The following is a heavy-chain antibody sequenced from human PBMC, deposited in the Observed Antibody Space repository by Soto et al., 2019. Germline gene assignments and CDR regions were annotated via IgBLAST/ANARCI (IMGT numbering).Heavy chain of an antibody. V-gene: IGHV1-46*01. J-gene: IGHJ6*02. CDR1: GYTFTSYY. CDR3: ARVPPVTTYYGMDV. Sequence: QVRLVQSGAEVKKPGASVKVSCKASGYTFTSYYMHWVRQAPGQGLEWMGIINPSGGSTSYAQKFEGSVTMTSDTSTSTVYMELSSLRSEDTAVYYCARVPPVTTYYGMDVWGQGTTVTVSS. CDR2: INPSGGST. D-gene: IGHD4-17*01.